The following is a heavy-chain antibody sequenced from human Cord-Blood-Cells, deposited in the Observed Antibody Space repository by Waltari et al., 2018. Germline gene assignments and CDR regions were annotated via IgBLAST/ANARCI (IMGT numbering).Heavy chain of an antibody. J-gene: IGHJ3*02. CDR1: GGTFSSYA. CDR3: ARALSRNYDILTGYDAFDI. CDR2: IIPIFGTA. Sequence: QVQLVQSGAEVKKPGSSVKVSCKASGGTFSSYAISWVRQAPGQGLEWMGGIIPIFGTANYAQKCQGRVTITADESTSTAYMELSSLRSEDTAVYYCARALSRNYDILTGYDAFDIWGQGTMVTVSS. V-gene: IGHV1-69*01. D-gene: IGHD3-9*01.